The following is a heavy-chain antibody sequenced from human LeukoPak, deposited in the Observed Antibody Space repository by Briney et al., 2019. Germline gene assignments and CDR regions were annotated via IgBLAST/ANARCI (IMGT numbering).Heavy chain of an antibody. D-gene: IGHD4-17*01. CDR2: INHSGST. J-gene: IGHJ6*03. V-gene: IGHV4-34*01. CDR3: ARSPDYGDYVIYYYYMDV. CDR1: GGSFSGYY. Sequence: SETLSLTCAVYGGSFSGYYWSWIRQPPGKGLEWIGEINHSGSTNYNPSLKSRVTISVDTSKNQFSLKLSSVTAADTAVYYCARSPDYGDYVIYYYYMDVWGKGTTVTVSS.